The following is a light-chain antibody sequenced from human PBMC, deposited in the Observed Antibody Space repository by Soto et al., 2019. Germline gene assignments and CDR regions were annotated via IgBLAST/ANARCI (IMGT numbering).Light chain of an antibody. J-gene: IGLJ2*01. CDR1: SSNIGSNT. V-gene: IGLV1-44*01. Sequence: QLVLTQPPSASGTPGQRVTIPGSGSSSNIGSNTVNWYQQLPGTAPKLLIYSNNQRPSGVPARLSGSKSGTSASLAIRGLKSENGADYYCAAWDDSLNGVVFGGGTQL. CDR3: AAWDDSLNGVV. CDR2: SNN.